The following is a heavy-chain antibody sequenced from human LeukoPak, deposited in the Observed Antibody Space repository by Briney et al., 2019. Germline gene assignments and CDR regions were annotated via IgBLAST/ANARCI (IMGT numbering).Heavy chain of an antibody. CDR3: AKDLSSWNRAHDMVDY. V-gene: IGHV3-30*02. D-gene: IGHD1-1*01. CDR1: GFTFSSYG. CDR2: IRYDGSNK. Sequence: PGGSLRLSCAASGFTFSSYGMHWVRQAPGKGLEWVAFIRYDGSNKYYADSVKGRFTISRDNSKNTLCLQMNSLRAEDTAVYYCAKDLSSWNRAHDMVDYWGQGTLVTVSS. J-gene: IGHJ4*02.